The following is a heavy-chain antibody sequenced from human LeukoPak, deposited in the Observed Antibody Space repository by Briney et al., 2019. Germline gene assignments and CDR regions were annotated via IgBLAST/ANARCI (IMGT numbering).Heavy chain of an antibody. Sequence: GGSLRLSCAVSGLTFNNYAMSWVRQAPGKGLEWVSGISGRGASKYYADSVKGRFTISRDNSKNTLYLQMNSLRAEDTAVYYCAKDTLNYYGSGSYYPPLDYWGQGTLVTVSS. V-gene: IGHV3-23*01. D-gene: IGHD3-10*01. J-gene: IGHJ4*02. CDR3: AKDTLNYYGSGSYYPPLDY. CDR2: ISGRGASK. CDR1: GLTFNNYA.